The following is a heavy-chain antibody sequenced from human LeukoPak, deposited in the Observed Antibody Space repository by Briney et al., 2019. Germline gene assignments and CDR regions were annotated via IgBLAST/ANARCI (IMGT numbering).Heavy chain of an antibody. J-gene: IGHJ5*02. CDR1: GGSFSGYY. Sequence: PSETLSLTCAVYGGSFSGYYWAWIRQPPGKGLEWIGEINHSGSTNYNPSLKSRVTISVDTSKNQFSLKLSSVTAADTAVYYCARRNFWFDPWGQGTLVTVSS. CDR2: INHSGST. V-gene: IGHV4-34*01. D-gene: IGHD1-14*01. CDR3: ARRNFWFDP.